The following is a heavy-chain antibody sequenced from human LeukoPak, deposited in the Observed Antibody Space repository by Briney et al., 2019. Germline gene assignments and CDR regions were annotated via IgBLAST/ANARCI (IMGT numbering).Heavy chain of an antibody. CDR1: GYTFTGYY. CDR3: ARDCSSTSCYVYGMDV. Sequence: ASVKVSCKASGYTFTGYYMHWVRQAPGQGLEWMGWINPNSGGTNYAQKFQGWVTMTRNTSISTAYMELSSLRSEDTAVYYCARDCSSTSCYVYGMDVWGQGTTVTVSS. D-gene: IGHD2-2*01. CDR2: INPNSGGT. J-gene: IGHJ6*02. V-gene: IGHV1-2*04.